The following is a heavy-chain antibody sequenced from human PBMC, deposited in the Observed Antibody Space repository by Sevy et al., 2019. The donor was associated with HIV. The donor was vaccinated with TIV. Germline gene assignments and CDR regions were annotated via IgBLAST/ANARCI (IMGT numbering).Heavy chain of an antibody. V-gene: IGHV3-15*01. Sequence: GGSLRLSCVASEFTFSNVRMSWVRQAPGKGLEWVGRIKSKADGGTTDYIAPVKGRFTISRDDSKNTVYLQMNTLKTEDTAVYYCTIDPVHFLWGQGTLVTVSS. D-gene: IGHD6-6*01. CDR3: TIDPVHFL. CDR1: EFTFSNVR. J-gene: IGHJ4*02. CDR2: IKSKADGGTT.